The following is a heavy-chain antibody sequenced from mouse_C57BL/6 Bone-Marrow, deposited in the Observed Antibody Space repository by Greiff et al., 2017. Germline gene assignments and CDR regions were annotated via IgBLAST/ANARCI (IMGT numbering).Heavy chain of an antibody. V-gene: IGHV1-82*01. CDR2: IYPGDGDT. D-gene: IGHD2-3*01. Sequence: VQVVESGPELVKPGASVKISCKASGYAFSSSWMNWVKQRPGKGLEWIGRIYPGDGDTNYNGKFKGKATLTADKSSSTAYMQLSSLTSEDSAVYFCARDDGYLLYWYFDVWGTGTTVTVSS. CDR1: GYAFSSSW. CDR3: ARDDGYLLYWYFDV. J-gene: IGHJ1*03.